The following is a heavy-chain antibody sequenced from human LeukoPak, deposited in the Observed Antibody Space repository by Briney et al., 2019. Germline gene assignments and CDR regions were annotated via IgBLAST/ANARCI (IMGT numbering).Heavy chain of an antibody. J-gene: IGHJ4*02. Sequence: GGSLRLSCAASGFTFSTCSMKWVRQAPGKALEWVSSISGSSYHIYYADSVKGRFTIPRDNANNLLYLQMNSLRAEDTAVYYCASGTIVGARGADNWGQGTLVTVSS. CDR3: ASGTIVGARGADN. V-gene: IGHV3-21*01. CDR1: GFTFSTCS. D-gene: IGHD1-26*01. CDR2: ISGSSYHI.